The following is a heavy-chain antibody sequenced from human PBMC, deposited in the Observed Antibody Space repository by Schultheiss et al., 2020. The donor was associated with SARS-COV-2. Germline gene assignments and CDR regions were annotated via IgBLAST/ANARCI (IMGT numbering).Heavy chain of an antibody. Sequence: SQTLSLTCAVYGGSFSGYYWSWIRQTPGKGLEWSGEINHSGSTNYNPSLKSRVTISVDTSKNQFSLKLSSVTAADTAVYYCARESSGYYIDYWGQGTLVTVSS. CDR2: INHSGST. V-gene: IGHV4-34*01. CDR3: ARESSGYYIDY. D-gene: IGHD3-22*01. J-gene: IGHJ4*02. CDR1: GGSFSGYY.